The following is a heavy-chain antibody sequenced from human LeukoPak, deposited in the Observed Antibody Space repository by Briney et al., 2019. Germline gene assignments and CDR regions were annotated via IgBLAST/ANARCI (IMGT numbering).Heavy chain of an antibody. D-gene: IGHD3-22*01. CDR1: GYTFTSYG. J-gene: IGHJ4*02. CDR3: ARSITGSGGPYYYDSSGYYPY. CDR2: ISAYNGNT. Sequence: ASVKVSCKASGYTFTSYGISWVRQAPGQGLEWMGWISAYNGNTNYAQKLQGRVTMTTDTSTSTAYMELRSLRSDDTAVYYCARSITGSGGPYYYDSSGYYPYWGQGTLVTVSS. V-gene: IGHV1-18*01.